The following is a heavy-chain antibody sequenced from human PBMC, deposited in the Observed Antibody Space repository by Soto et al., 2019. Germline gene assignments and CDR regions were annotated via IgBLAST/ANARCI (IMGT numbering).Heavy chain of an antibody. J-gene: IGHJ4*02. D-gene: IGHD2-15*01. V-gene: IGHV1-69*12. CDR1: GGSFSSYA. CDR2: IIPIFGTA. Sequence: QVQLVQSGAEVKKPGSSVKVSCKASGGSFSSYAISWVRQAPGQGLEWMGGIIPIFGTANYAQKFQGRVTITADESPSTAYMELSSLRAEDTAVYYCARGVVDGGNSDYWGQGTLVTVSS. CDR3: ARGVVDGGNSDY.